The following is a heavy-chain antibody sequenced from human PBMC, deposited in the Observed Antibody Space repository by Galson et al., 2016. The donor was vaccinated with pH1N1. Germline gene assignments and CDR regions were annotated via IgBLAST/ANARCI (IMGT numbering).Heavy chain of an antibody. D-gene: IGHD5-12*01. CDR1: GFSFANYA. Sequence: SLRLSCATSGFSFANYAMHWVRQAPAKGLEWVALIWFDGTNRHYADSVKGRFTISRDNSKSTLYLQLNSLRAEDTALYYCAKDPSSGYDYVYFEYWGQGTPVTVSS. J-gene: IGHJ4*02. CDR2: IWFDGTNR. CDR3: AKDPSSGYDYVYFEY. V-gene: IGHV3-30*02.